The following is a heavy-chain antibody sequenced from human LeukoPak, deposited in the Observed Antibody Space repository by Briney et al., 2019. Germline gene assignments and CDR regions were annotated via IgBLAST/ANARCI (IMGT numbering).Heavy chain of an antibody. D-gene: IGHD6-6*01. CDR1: GYTFTSYY. CDR3: ARVLKDSSSHNDC. CDR2: INPSGGST. V-gene: IGHV1-46*01. Sequence: ASVKVSCKASGYTFTSYYIYWVRQAPGQGLEWLGIINPSGGSTTYAQKFQGRVTMTRDTSTSTVYMELSSLKSEDTAVYYCARVLKDSSSHNDCWGQGTLVTVSS. J-gene: IGHJ4*02.